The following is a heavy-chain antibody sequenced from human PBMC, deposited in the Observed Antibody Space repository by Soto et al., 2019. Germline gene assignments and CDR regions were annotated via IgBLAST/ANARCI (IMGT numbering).Heavy chain of an antibody. CDR3: ARESEDLTSNFDY. CDR2: ISSTTNYI. Sequence: SLRLSCAASGFAFTRYSMNWVRQAPGKGLEWVSSISSTTNYIYYADSMKGRFAVSRDNAKNSVYLEMNSLSAEDTAVYYCARESEDLTSNFDYWGQGTLVTVSS. V-gene: IGHV3-21*01. J-gene: IGHJ4*02. CDR1: GFAFTRYS.